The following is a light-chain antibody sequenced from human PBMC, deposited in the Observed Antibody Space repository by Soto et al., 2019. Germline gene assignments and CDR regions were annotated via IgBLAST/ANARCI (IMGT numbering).Light chain of an antibody. CDR3: CSYAGSSTR. Sequence: QSAVPQPASVSGAPGQSITISCTGTSSDVGSYNLVSWYQQHPGKAPKLMIYEVSKRPSGVSNRLSGSKSGNTASLTISGLQAYDESDYYCCSYAGSSTRFGGGTEVTVL. V-gene: IGLV2-23*02. J-gene: IGLJ2*01. CDR1: SSDVGSYNL. CDR2: EVS.